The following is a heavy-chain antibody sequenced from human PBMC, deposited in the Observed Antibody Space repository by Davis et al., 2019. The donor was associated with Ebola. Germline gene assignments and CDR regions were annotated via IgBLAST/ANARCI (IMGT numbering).Heavy chain of an antibody. V-gene: IGHV3-30-3*01. CDR1: GFTFSSYA. CDR2: ISYDGSNK. Sequence: PGGSLRLSCAASGFTFSSYAMHWVRQAPGKGLEWVAVISYDGSNKYYADSVKGRFTISRDNSKNTLYLQMNSLRAEDTAVYYCAKGLRSGSYYELRYYYGMDVWGQGTTVTVSS. CDR3: AKGLRSGSYYELRYYYGMDV. D-gene: IGHD1-26*01. J-gene: IGHJ6*02.